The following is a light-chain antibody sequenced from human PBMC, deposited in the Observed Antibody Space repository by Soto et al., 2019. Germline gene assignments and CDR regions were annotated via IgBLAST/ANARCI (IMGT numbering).Light chain of an antibody. CDR2: DVN. CDR1: SSDVGGYHY. CDR3: CSYAGSYTLV. V-gene: IGLV2-11*01. J-gene: IGLJ2*01. Sequence: QSVLTQPRSVSGSPGQSVTLSRTGTSSDVGGYHYVSWYQHHPGKAPKIIIYDVNKRPSGVPDRFSGSKSGNTASLTISGLQTEDEADYYCCSYAGSYTLVFGGGTKLTVL.